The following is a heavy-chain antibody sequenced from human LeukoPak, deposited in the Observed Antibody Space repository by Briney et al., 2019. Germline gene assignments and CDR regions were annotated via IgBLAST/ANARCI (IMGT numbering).Heavy chain of an antibody. CDR1: GGSISSSSYY. V-gene: IGHV4-39*01. Sequence: SETLSLTCTVSGGSISSSSYYWGWIRQPPGKGLEWIGSIYYSGSTYYNPSLKSRVTISVDTSKNQFSLKLSSVTAADTAVYYCARHVRRYYDFWSGYSHDAFDIWGQGTMVTVSS. CDR2: IYYSGST. D-gene: IGHD3-3*01. J-gene: IGHJ3*02. CDR3: ARHVRRYYDFWSGYSHDAFDI.